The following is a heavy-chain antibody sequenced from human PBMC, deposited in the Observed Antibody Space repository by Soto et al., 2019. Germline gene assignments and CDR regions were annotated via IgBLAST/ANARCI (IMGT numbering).Heavy chain of an antibody. CDR2: INPSGGST. CDR1: GYTFTSYY. J-gene: IGHJ6*02. CDR3: ARDTCSSTSCSTYYYYYGMDV. V-gene: IGHV1-46*01. D-gene: IGHD2-2*01. Sequence: ASVKVSCKASGYTFTSYYMHWVRQAPGQGLEWMGIINPSGGSTSYAQKFQGRVTMTRDTSTSTVYMELSSLRSADTAVYYCARDTCSSTSCSTYYYYYGMDVWGQGTTVTVSS.